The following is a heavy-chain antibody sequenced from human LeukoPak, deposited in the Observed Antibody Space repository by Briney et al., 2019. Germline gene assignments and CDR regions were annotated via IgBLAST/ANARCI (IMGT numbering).Heavy chain of an antibody. CDR2: ISSSSSYI. J-gene: IGHJ4*02. CDR3: ARGVAVAGTLDY. Sequence: GGSLRLSCAASGFTFSSYSMNWVRQAPGKGLEWVSSISSSSSYIYYAGSVKGRFTISRDNAKNSLYLQMNSLRAEDTAVYYCARGVAVAGTLDYWGQGTLVTVSS. V-gene: IGHV3-21*01. CDR1: GFTFSSYS. D-gene: IGHD6-19*01.